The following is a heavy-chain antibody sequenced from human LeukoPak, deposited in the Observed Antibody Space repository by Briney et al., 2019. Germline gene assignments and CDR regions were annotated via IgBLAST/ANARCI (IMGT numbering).Heavy chain of an antibody. CDR2: INSDGSST. CDR1: GFTFSSYW. V-gene: IGHV3-74*01. Sequence: GGSLRLSCAASGFTFSSYWMHWVRQAPGKGLVWVSRINSDGSSTSYADSVKGRFTISRDNAKNTLYLQMNSLRAEDTAVYYCAKEMGDGYKVDCWGQGTLVTVSS. D-gene: IGHD5-24*01. J-gene: IGHJ4*02. CDR3: AKEMGDGYKVDC.